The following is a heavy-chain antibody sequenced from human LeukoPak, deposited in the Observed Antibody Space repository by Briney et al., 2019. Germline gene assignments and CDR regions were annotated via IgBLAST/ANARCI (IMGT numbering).Heavy chain of an antibody. CDR3: ARKAPHDTSGWYFDL. D-gene: IGHD3-22*01. CDR1: GYTFTGYY. V-gene: IGHV1-2*04. CDR2: INPNSGGT. Sequence: GASVKVSCKASGYTFTGYYMHWVRQAPGQGLEWMGWINPNSGGTNYAQKFQGWVTMTRDTSISTAYMELSSLRSEDTAIYYCARKAPHDTSGWYFDLWGRGTLVTVSS. J-gene: IGHJ2*01.